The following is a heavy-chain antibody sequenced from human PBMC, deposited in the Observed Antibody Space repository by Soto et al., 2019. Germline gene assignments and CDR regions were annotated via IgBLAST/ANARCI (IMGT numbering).Heavy chain of an antibody. V-gene: IGHV3-23*01. CDR3: AIGSIEYSASVYH. Sequence: EVQLLESGGGLVQPGGSLRLACAASGFSFSSYAMIWVRQAPGKGLEWVSVISARGGSSYFADSVKGRFTISRDNSKNVLSLEMNSLRAEYTAIYFCAIGSIEYSASVYHWGQGTLVLVPS. CDR1: GFSFSSYA. J-gene: IGHJ5*02. D-gene: IGHD5-12*01. CDR2: ISARGGSS.